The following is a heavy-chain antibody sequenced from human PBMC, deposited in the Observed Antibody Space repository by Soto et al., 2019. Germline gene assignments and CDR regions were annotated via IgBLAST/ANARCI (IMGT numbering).Heavy chain of an antibody. Sequence: SETLSLTCTVSGASISSGGYYWSWLRQHPGKGPEWIGFTYYSGTTYYNPSLKSRVTISVDTSKKQFSLKLTSVTAADTAVYYCARRTVVLSGPDGDDSWGQGTLVTVSS. CDR2: TYYSGTT. CDR1: GASISSGGYY. CDR3: ARRTVVLSGPDGDDS. J-gene: IGHJ4*02. V-gene: IGHV4-31*03. D-gene: IGHD2-2*01.